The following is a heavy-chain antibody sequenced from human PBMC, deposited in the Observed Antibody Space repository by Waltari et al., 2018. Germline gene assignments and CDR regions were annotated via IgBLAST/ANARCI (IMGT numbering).Heavy chain of an antibody. CDR3: ARDGDVWSGYGWSGHAFDI. CDR2: IYHSGST. D-gene: IGHD3-3*01. J-gene: IGHJ3*02. V-gene: IGHV4-59*01. CDR1: GGSIGSYY. Sequence: QVQLQESGPGLVKPSETLSLACPVSGGSIGSYYWSWIRQPPGKGLEWIGYIYHSGSTKYNPSLKSRVTISVDTSKNQFSLNLSSVTAADTAVYYCARDGDVWSGYGWSGHAFDIWGQGTMVSVSS.